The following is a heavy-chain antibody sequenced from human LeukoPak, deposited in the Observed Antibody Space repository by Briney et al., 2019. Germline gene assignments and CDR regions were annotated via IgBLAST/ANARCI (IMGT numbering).Heavy chain of an antibody. CDR1: GFTFSRNW. Sequence: GGSLRLSCAASGFTFSRNWMHWVRQAPGKGLVWVSRIHSDGSRTSYADSVKGRFTISRDNSKNSLYLQMNSLRTEDTALYYCAKDLVARYSSGWYLDYWGQGTLVTVSS. CDR2: IHSDGSRT. D-gene: IGHD6-19*01. J-gene: IGHJ4*02. CDR3: AKDLVARYSSGWYLDY. V-gene: IGHV3-74*01.